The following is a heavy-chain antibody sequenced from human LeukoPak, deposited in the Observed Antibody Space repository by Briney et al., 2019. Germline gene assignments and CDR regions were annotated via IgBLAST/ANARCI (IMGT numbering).Heavy chain of an antibody. CDR1: GGSISSYY. J-gene: IGHJ6*02. CDR2: IYYSGST. Sequence: PSETLSLTCTVSGGSISSYYWSWIRQPPGKGLEWIGYIYYSGSTNYNPSLKSRVTISVDTSKNQFSLKLSSVTAADTAVYYCARGAGYYYYYYGMDVWGQGTTVTVSS. V-gene: IGHV4-59*01. CDR3: ARGAGYYYYYYGMDV. D-gene: IGHD3-10*01.